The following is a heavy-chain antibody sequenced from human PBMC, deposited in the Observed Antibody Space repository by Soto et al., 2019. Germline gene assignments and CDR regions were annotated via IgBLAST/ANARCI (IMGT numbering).Heavy chain of an antibody. CDR2: ISYDGSNK. J-gene: IGHJ4*02. CDR1: GFTFSSYA. V-gene: IGHV3-30-3*01. Sequence: GGSLRLSCAASGFTFSSYAMHWVRQAPGKGLEWVAVISYDGSNKYYADSVKGRFTISRDNSKNTLYLQMNSLRAEDTAVYYCARDRGQLKYDCSSTSCYAGILDYWGQGTLVTVSS. CDR3: ARDRGQLKYDCSSTSCYAGILDY. D-gene: IGHD2-2*01.